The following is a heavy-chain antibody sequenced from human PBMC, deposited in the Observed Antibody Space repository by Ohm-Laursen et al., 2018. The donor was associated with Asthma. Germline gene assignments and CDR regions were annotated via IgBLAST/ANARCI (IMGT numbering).Heavy chain of an antibody. V-gene: IGHV4-31*03. CDR1: GGSIGSDDYY. Sequence: SQTLSLTCTVSGGSIGSDDYYWSWIRQHPGKGLEWIGYIYYDGSTYYNPSLKSRVTTSADTSKNQFSLKLRSVTVADTAVYYCASAVAGMFDYWGQGTLVTVSS. J-gene: IGHJ4*02. D-gene: IGHD6-19*01. CDR2: IYYDGST. CDR3: ASAVAGMFDY.